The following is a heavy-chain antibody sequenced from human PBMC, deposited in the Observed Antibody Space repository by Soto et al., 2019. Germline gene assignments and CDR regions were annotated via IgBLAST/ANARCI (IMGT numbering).Heavy chain of an antibody. J-gene: IGHJ5*02. Sequence: KVSCKACGYTFTNYWIGWVGQMPGKGREWMGMIYPGDSDTRYSPSFQGQVTISADKSNSTAYLQWSSLRASDSAMYYCSQNHNMGGGYNWFELWGQGTMVTVSS. D-gene: IGHD1-26*01. CDR3: SQNHNMGGGYNWFEL. CDR2: IYPGDSDT. V-gene: IGHV5-51*01. CDR1: GYTFTNYW.